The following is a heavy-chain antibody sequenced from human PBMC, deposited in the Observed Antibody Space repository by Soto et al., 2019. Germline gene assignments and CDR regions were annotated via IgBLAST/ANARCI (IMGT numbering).Heavy chain of an antibody. CDR1: GFTFSSYA. V-gene: IGHV3-30-3*01. D-gene: IGHD4-17*01. CDR2: ISYDGSNK. CDR3: ASPPRGDYGYYYYYGMDV. J-gene: IGHJ6*02. Sequence: QVQLVESGGGVVQPGRSLRLSCAASGFTFSSYAMHWVRQAPGKGLEWVAVISYDGSNKYYADSVKGRFTISIDNSKNTLYLQMNSLRAEDTAVYYCASPPRGDYGYYYYYGMDVWGQGTTVTVSS.